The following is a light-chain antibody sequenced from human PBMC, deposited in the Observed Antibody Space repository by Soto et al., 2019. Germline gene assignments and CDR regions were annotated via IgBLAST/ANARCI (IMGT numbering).Light chain of an antibody. V-gene: IGKV1-5*01. CDR3: QQYNSWYT. J-gene: IGKJ2*01. CDR1: QSISSW. Sequence: DIQMTQSPSTLSASVGDRVTITCRASQSISSWLAWYQQKPGKAPKLPIYDASSLESGVPSRFSGSGSGTEFTLTISSLQPDDFATYYCQQYNSWYTFGQGTKLEIK. CDR2: DAS.